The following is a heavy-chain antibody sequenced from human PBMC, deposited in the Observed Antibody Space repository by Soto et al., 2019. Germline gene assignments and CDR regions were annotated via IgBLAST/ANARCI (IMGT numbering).Heavy chain of an antibody. V-gene: IGHV3-23*01. CDR1: GFTFAGYA. J-gene: IGHJ1*01. CDR3: ASYYGDYAGGEFFQH. CDR2: ITGSGGST. D-gene: IGHD4-17*01. Sequence: EVQLLESGGGLVQPVGSLRLSCAPSGFTFAGYAMNWVRQVPGKGLEWVSAITGSGGSTWYADSVKGRFTISRDNSKNTLYVQMNSLRAEDTAVYYCASYYGDYAGGEFFQHWGQGTLVTVSS.